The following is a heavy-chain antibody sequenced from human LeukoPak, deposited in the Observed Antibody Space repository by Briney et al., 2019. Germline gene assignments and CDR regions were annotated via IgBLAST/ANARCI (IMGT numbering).Heavy chain of an antibody. J-gene: IGHJ4*02. D-gene: IGHD4-23*01. CDR1: GLSLSTSGVG. CDR2: IYWDDYN. V-gene: IGHV2-5*02. CDR3: AHARFVVGGNFKFDY. Sequence: SGPTLVNPTQTLTLTCTFSGLSLSTSGVGVGWIRQPPGKALEWLALIYWDDYNRYSPSLKSRLTIIKDTSKNQVVLTMTNTDPVDTATYYCAHARFVVGGNFKFDYWGQGTLVTVSS.